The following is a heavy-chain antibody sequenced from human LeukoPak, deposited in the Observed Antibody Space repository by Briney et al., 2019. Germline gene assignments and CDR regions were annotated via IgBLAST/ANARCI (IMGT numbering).Heavy chain of an antibody. CDR2: IYYSGST. CDR1: GGSISSSSYY. Sequence: PSETLSLTCTVSGGSISSSSYYWGWIRQPPGKGLEWIGSIYYSGSTYYNPSLESRVTISVDTSKNQFSLKLSSVTAADTAVYYCGRQGGSVLHYSDYWGQGTLVTVSS. J-gene: IGHJ4*02. V-gene: IGHV4-39*01. D-gene: IGHD5-12*01. CDR3: GRQGGSVLHYSDY.